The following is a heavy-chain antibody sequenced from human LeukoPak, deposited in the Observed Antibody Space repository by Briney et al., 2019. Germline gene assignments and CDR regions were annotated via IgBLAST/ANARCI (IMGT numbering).Heavy chain of an antibody. D-gene: IGHD3-10*01. CDR1: GGSISSGDYY. CDR3: ARASWFGELGMDV. Sequence: SETLSLTYTVSGGSISSGDYYWSWIRQPPGKGLEWIGYIYYSGSTYYNPSLKSRVTISVDTSKNQFSLKLSSVTAADTAVYYCARASWFGELGMDVWGQGTTVTVSS. CDR2: IYYSGST. V-gene: IGHV4-30-4*01. J-gene: IGHJ6*02.